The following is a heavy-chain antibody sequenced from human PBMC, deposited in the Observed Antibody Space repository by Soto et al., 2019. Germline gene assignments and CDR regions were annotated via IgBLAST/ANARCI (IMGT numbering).Heavy chain of an antibody. Sequence: ASETLSLTCTVSGGSISSYYWSWIRQPPGKGLEWIGYIYYSGSTNYNPSLKSRVTISVDRSKNQFSLKLSSVTAADTAVYYCARRYSGNFDYWGQGTLVTVSS. J-gene: IGHJ4*02. D-gene: IGHD1-26*01. CDR2: IYYSGST. V-gene: IGHV4-59*01. CDR1: GGSISSYY. CDR3: ARRYSGNFDY.